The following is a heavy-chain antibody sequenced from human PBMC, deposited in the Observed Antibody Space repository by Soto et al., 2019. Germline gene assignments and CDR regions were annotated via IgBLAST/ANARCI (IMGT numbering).Heavy chain of an antibody. D-gene: IGHD4-17*01. CDR3: AKDRVSVTTGFDH. CDR1: GFTFDDYA. V-gene: IGHV3-9*01. J-gene: IGHJ4*02. Sequence: EVQLVESGGGLVQPGRSLRLSCAASGFTFDDYAMHWVRQAPGKGLEWVSGISWNGGSIGYADSVKGRFTISRDNAKNSLYLQMNSLRAEDTALYYCAKDRVSVTTGFDHWGQGTLVTVSS. CDR2: ISWNGGSI.